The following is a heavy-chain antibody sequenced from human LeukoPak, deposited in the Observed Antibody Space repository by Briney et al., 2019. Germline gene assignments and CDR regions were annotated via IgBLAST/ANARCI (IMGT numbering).Heavy chain of an antibody. J-gene: IGHJ4*02. V-gene: IGHV3-21*01. D-gene: IGHD3-9*01. CDR2: ITSSSNYI. Sequence: GGSLRLSCAASGFTFSIYSMNWVRQAPGKGLEWLSSITSSSNYIYYADSVKGRFTISRDNVQNSLYLQMNSLRAEDTAVYYCARGALRYSDYWGQGTLVTVSS. CDR1: GFTFSIYS. CDR3: ARGALRYSDY.